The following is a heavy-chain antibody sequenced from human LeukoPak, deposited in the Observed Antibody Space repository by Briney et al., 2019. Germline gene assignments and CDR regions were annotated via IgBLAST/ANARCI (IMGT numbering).Heavy chain of an antibody. CDR2: ISRSGNTK. D-gene: IGHD5-12*01. V-gene: IGHV3-11*04. Sequence: GGSLRLSCAASGFTFSDYWMSWVRQAPGKGLEWVSYISRSGNTKYYADSVRGRFTISRDNAKNSVFLQMNSLRAEDTAVYYCARGRLVATLCYYYDMDCWGQGTTVTDSS. J-gene: IGHJ6*02. CDR3: ARGRLVATLCYYYDMDC. CDR1: GFTFSDYW.